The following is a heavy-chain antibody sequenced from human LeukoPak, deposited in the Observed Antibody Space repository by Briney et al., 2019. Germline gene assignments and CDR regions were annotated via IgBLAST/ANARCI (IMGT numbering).Heavy chain of an antibody. CDR1: GFTFNNYG. CDR3: ARVQSSWGGRYFDWLPAFDI. D-gene: IGHD3-9*01. Sequence: GSLRLSCATSGFTFNNYGIHWVRQTPGTGLEWIGDINHGGTTNYNPPLKSRVTISVDTSKNHYSLKMNSVTAADTAIYYCARVQSSWGGRYFDWLPAFDIWGQGAVVTVSS. CDR2: INHGGTT. J-gene: IGHJ3*02. V-gene: IGHV4-34*01.